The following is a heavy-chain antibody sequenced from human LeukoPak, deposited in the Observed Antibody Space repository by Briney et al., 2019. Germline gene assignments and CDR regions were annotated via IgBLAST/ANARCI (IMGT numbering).Heavy chain of an antibody. D-gene: IGHD3-22*01. CDR1: GFTFSSYA. CDR2: IRSKANSYAT. CDR3: TRYSDQGYYDSSGYLLAYYFDY. J-gene: IGHJ4*02. V-gene: IGHV3-73*01. Sequence: AGGSLRLSCAASGFTFSSYAMHWVRQASGKGLEWVGRIRSKANSYATAYAASVKGRFTISRDDSKNTAYLQMNSLKTEDAAVYYCTRYSDQGYYDSSGYLLAYYFDYWGQGTLVTVSS.